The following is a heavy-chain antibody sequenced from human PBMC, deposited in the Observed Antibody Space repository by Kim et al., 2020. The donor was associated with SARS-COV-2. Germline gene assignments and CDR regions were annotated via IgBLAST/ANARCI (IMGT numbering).Heavy chain of an antibody. CDR3: ARIEATIRNYYYGMDV. V-gene: IGHV3-33*08. Sequence: GGSLRLSCAASGFTFSSYGMHWVRQAPGKGLEWVAVIWYDGSNKYYADSVKGRFTISRYNSKNTLYLQMNSLRAEDTAVYYCARIEATIRNYYYGMDVWGQGTTVTVSS. D-gene: IGHD5-12*01. CDR2: IWYDGSNK. CDR1: GFTFSSYG. J-gene: IGHJ6*02.